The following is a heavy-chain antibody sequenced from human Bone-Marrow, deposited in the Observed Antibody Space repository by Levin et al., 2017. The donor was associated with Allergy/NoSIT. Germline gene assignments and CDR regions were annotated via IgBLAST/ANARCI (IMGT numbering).Heavy chain of an antibody. Sequence: GGSLRLSCVASGFTFNKFALSWVRQAPGKGLEWVSALSGTSSNPSYAASVKGRFTISRDNSKNILYLQMDGLTADDTAIYYCAKGGLYGADNWGQGTLVVVSS. CDR2: LSGTSSNP. CDR1: GFTFNKFA. CDR3: AKGGLYGADN. D-gene: IGHD2-2*02. J-gene: IGHJ4*02. V-gene: IGHV3-23*01.